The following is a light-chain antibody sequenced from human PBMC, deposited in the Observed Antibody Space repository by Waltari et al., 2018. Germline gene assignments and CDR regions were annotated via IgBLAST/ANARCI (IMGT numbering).Light chain of an antibody. CDR1: ISNIGSNT. Sequence: QSVLTQPPSASVTPGQRVIISCSGSISNIGSNTVNWYQQLPGTAPKLVIYSNNQRPSGVPDRFSGSGSGTDFTLTITSLQAEDVAVYYCMQALQTPPAFTFGPGT. J-gene: IGLJ1*01. V-gene: IGLV1-44*01. CDR3: MQALQTPPAFT. CDR2: SNN.